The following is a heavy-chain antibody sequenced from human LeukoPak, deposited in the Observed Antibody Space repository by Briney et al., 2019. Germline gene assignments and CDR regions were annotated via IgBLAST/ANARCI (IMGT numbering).Heavy chain of an antibody. D-gene: IGHD6-13*01. J-gene: IGHJ6*02. CDR3: ARGERSSSWYWVYYYYYGMDV. CDR2: ITGSGSGA. CDR1: GFTFSSFA. Sequence: GGSLRLSCAASGFTFSSFAINWVRQAPGKGLEWVSVITGSGSGADYADSVKGRFTISRDNSKNTLYLQVNSLRAEDTAVYYCARGERSSSWYWVYYYYYGMDVWGQGTTVTVSS. V-gene: IGHV3-23*01.